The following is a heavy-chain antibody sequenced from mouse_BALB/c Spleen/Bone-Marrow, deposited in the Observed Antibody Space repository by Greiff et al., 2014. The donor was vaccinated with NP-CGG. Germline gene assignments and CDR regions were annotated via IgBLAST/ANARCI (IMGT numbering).Heavy chain of an antibody. V-gene: IGHV1S81*02. CDR2: INPSNGGT. D-gene: IGHD5-1*01. CDR3: TRLPH. Sequence: VQLQQSGAELVKPGASVKLSCKASGYTFTSYYMYWVKQRPGQGLEWIGEINPSNGGTNFNEKFKSRATLTVDKSSSTAYMQLSSLTSADSAVYYCTRLPHWGQGTSVTVSS. CDR1: GYTFTSYY. J-gene: IGHJ4*01.